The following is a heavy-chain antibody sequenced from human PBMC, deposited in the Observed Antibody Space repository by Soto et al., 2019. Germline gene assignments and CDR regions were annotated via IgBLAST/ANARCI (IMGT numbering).Heavy chain of an antibody. CDR1: GGSIGSSSYY. D-gene: IGHD2-15*01. V-gene: IGHV4-39*01. CDR3: ARLYCSGGSCYYGYYFDY. CDR2: IYYSGST. Sequence: PSETLSLTCTVSGGSIGSSSYYWGWIRQPPGKGLEWIGSIYYSGSTYYNPSLKSRVTISVDTSKNQFSLKLSSVTAADTAVYYCARLYCSGGSCYYGYYFDYWGQGTLVTVSS. J-gene: IGHJ4*02.